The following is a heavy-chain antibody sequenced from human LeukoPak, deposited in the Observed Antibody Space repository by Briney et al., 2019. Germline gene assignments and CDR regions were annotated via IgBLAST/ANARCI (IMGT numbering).Heavy chain of an antibody. J-gene: IGHJ4*02. D-gene: IGHD2-8*01. CDR2: ISDSGDYT. CDR3: AKDTSIGKYCTNGVCSPFDY. V-gene: IGHV3-23*01. Sequence: GGSLILSCAASGFTFSTYWMTWVRQAPGQGLEWVSVISDSGDYTSYADSVRGRFTISRDNSRNTLYLQMISLRPEDTAVYYCAKDTSIGKYCTNGVCSPFDYWGQGTLVTVSS. CDR1: GFTFSTYW.